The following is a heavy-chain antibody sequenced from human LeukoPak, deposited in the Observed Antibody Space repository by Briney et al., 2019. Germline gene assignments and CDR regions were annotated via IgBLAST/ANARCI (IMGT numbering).Heavy chain of an antibody. CDR2: IYTDGST. CDR1: GFTVSTRY. J-gene: IGHJ4*02. V-gene: IGHV3-66*01. CDR3: AAYYYGSFPPTNFDY. D-gene: IGHD3-10*01. Sequence: GGSLRLSCAAPGFTVSTRYISWVRQAPGKGPEWVSFIYTDGSTFYADSVKGRFTISRDNSKNTVYLQMNSLRAEDTAVYYCAAYYYGSFPPTNFDYWGQGTLVTVSS.